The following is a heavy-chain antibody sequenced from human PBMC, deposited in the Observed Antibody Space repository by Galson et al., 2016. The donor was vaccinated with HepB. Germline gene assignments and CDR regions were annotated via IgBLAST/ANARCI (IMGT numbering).Heavy chain of an antibody. V-gene: IGHV3-33*01. Sequence: SLRLSCAASGFTFSSYGMHWVRQAPGKGLEWVAVIWYDGSNKYYADSVKGRFTISRDNSKNTLYLQMNSLRAEDTAVYYCAANTAMVSYGMDVWGQETTGTVSS. CDR2: IWYDGSNK. CDR1: GFTFSSYG. J-gene: IGHJ6*02. D-gene: IGHD5-18*01. CDR3: AANTAMVSYGMDV.